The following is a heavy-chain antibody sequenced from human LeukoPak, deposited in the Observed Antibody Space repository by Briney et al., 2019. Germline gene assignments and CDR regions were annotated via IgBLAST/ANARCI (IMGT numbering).Heavy chain of an antibody. CDR3: ARISMVRGVISDYYGMDV. D-gene: IGHD3-10*01. CDR2: IYYSGST. V-gene: IGHV4-31*03. CDR1: GGSISSGGYY. Sequence: PSQTLSLTCTVSGGSISSGGYYWSCIRQHPGKGLECIGYIYYSGSTYYNPSLKSRVTISVDTSKNQFSLKLTSVTAADTAVYYCARISMVRGVISDYYGMDVWGQGATVTVSS. J-gene: IGHJ6*02.